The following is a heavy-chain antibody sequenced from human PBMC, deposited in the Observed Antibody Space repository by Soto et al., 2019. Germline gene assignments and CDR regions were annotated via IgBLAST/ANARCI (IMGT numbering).Heavy chain of an antibody. Sequence: QVQLVESGGNMVQPAWSLTVSCAASGFTFNTFGMHWARQAPGKGLEWVAVISYDGSDEYYADSVKGRFTISRDNSMNTLSLPMNSLTVEDSGVYYCARGPYYGSGTLDFWGQGNLVSVSS. CDR1: GFTFNTFG. V-gene: IGHV3-30*03. J-gene: IGHJ4*02. CDR3: ARGPYYGSGTLDF. D-gene: IGHD3-10*01. CDR2: ISYDGSDE.